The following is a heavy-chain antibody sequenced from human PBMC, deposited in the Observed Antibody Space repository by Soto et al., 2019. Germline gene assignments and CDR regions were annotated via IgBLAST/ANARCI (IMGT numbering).Heavy chain of an antibody. CDR3: ARHDGDPAVNWFDP. CDR2: IHYRGVT. D-gene: IGHD7-27*01. Sequence: SETLSLTCTVSGGSISSGSTYWAWIRQPPGKGLEWIGSIHYRGVTYYNPSLTSRITIFIDASRTQFSLKLSSVAAADTAVYYCARHDGDPAVNWFDPWGQGTLVTVSS. V-gene: IGHV4-39*01. CDR1: GGSISSGSTY. J-gene: IGHJ5*02.